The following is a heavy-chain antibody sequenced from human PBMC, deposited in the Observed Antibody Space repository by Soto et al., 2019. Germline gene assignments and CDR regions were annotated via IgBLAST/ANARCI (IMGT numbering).Heavy chain of an antibody. V-gene: IGHV3-23*01. CDR1: GFTFRSYA. CDR3: AKAHSSGYTKDGFDI. Sequence: GGSLRLSCAASGFTFRSYAMSWVRQAPGKGLEWVSGISGSGSITYYEDSVKGRFTVSRDNSKNTGYLQMNSLRAEDTAVYYCAKAHSSGYTKDGFDIWGQGTMVTVSS. CDR2: ISGSGSIT. J-gene: IGHJ3*02. D-gene: IGHD3-22*01.